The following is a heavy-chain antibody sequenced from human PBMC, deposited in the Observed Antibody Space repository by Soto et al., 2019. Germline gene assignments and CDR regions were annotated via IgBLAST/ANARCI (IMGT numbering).Heavy chain of an antibody. J-gene: IGHJ4*02. CDR2: IYYSGST. CDR3: ARVKPGGMTFDY. D-gene: IGHD3-10*01. CDR1: GGTISSYY. V-gene: IGHV4-59*01. Sequence: SETQSLTSTVSGGTISSYYWSWIRQPPGKGLEWIGYIYYSGSTNYNPSLKSRVTISVDTSKNQFSLKLSSVTAADTAVYYCARVKPGGMTFDYWGQGTLVTVSS.